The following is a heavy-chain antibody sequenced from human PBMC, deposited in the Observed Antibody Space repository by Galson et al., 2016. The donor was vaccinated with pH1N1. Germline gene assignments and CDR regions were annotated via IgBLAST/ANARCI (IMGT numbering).Heavy chain of an antibody. J-gene: IGHJ6*02. CDR1: GFTFSSYS. CDR2: ISSSSSTI. CDR3: ARVNHYYYYGMDV. D-gene: IGHD1-14*01. Sequence: SLRLSCAASGFTFSSYSMNWVRQAPGKGLEWVSYISSSSSTIYYADSVKGRFTISRDNAKNSTYLQMTSLRAEDTAVYYCARVNHYYYYGMDVWGQGTTVTVSS. V-gene: IGHV3-48*01.